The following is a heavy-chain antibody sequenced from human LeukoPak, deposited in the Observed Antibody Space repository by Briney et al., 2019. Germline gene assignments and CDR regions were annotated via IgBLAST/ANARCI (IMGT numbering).Heavy chain of an antibody. V-gene: IGHV3-23*01. CDR2: IGASGGST. D-gene: IGHD3-9*01. Sequence: GGSLRLSCATSGFTFSSYAMSWVRQAPGKGLEWVPGIGASGGSTYYADSVKGRFTISRDNSKNTLYLQMNSLRTEDTAVYYCAKAEGYDILTGLDYWGQGTLVTVSS. J-gene: IGHJ4*02. CDR1: GFTFSSYA. CDR3: AKAEGYDILTGLDY.